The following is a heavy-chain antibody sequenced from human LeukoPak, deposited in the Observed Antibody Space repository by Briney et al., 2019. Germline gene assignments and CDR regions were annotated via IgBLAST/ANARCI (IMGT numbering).Heavy chain of an antibody. V-gene: IGHV4-4*07. Sequence: SETLSLICSVSGSSISNFSWSWIRQPAGKGLEWVGRFYKGGSTKYNFSLKSRVTMSVDTSKNLFSLKLSSVAAADTAVYYCARERYEFWSGLDKGMDVWGQGTTVTVSS. D-gene: IGHD3-3*01. J-gene: IGHJ6*02. CDR3: ARERYEFWSGLDKGMDV. CDR1: GSSISNFS. CDR2: FYKGGST.